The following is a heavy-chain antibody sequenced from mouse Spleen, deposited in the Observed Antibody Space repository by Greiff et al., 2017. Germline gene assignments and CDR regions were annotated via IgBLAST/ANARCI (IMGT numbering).Heavy chain of an antibody. J-gene: IGHJ4*01. CDR3: AISLYDSYQTYDVMYY. D-gene: IGHD2-12*01. CDR2: IHRSDSEI. Sequence: QVQLQQPGAELVKPGASVKVSCKASGYTFTSYWMHWVKQRPGQGLEWIGRIHRSDSEINYNQKFKGKATLTVDKSSSTAYMQLSSLTSEDSAVYYCAISLYDSYQTYDVMYYWGQGASVTVSS. V-gene: IGHV1-74*01. CDR1: GYTFTSYW.